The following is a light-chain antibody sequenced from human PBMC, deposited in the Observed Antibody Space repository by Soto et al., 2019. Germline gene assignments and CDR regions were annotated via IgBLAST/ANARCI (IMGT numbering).Light chain of an antibody. CDR2: GAS. CDR1: QSVSSSY. J-gene: IGKJ3*01. Sequence: EIVLTQYQGTLSLSPGAGATLSCRASQSVSSSYLAWYQQKPGQAPRLLIYGASSRATGIPDRFSGSGSGTDFTLTISRLEPEDFAVYYCQQYGGSFRVFGPGTKVDIK. V-gene: IGKV3-20*01. CDR3: QQYGGSFRV.